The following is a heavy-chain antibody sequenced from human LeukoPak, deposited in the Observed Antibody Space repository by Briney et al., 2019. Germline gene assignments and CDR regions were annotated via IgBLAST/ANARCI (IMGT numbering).Heavy chain of an antibody. D-gene: IGHD3-22*01. CDR3: ARSDLGNYYDSSGPLHI. Sequence: ASVKVSCKASGYTFTSYDINWVRQAPGQGLEWMGRIIPILGIANYAQKFQGRVTITADKSTSTAYMELSSLRSEDTAVYYCARSDLGNYYDSSGPLHIWGQGTMVTVSS. CDR2: IIPILGIA. J-gene: IGHJ3*02. V-gene: IGHV1-69*04. CDR1: GYTFTSYD.